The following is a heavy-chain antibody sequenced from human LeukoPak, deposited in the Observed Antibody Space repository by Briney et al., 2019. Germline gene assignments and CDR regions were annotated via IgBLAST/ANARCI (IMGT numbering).Heavy chain of an antibody. CDR2: INPSGGST. V-gene: IGHV1-46*01. CDR1: GYTFTSYY. D-gene: IGHD6-19*01. Sequence: GASVKVSCKASGYTFTSYYMHWVRQAPGQGLEWMGIINPSGGSTSYAQKFQGRVTMTRNTSISTAYMELSSLRSEDTAVYYCARGLAVAEDYWGQGTLVTVSS. CDR3: ARGLAVAEDY. J-gene: IGHJ4*02.